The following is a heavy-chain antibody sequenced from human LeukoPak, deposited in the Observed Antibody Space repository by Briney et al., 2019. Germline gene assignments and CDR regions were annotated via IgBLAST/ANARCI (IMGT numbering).Heavy chain of an antibody. CDR2: ISYDGSNK. D-gene: IGHD2-15*01. J-gene: IGHJ4*02. CDR3: ARDRVVVVAATKHFDY. CDR1: GFTFSNYG. Sequence: PGGSLRLSCTSSGFTFSNYGIHWVRQAPGKGLEWVAVISYDGSNKYYADSVKGRFTISRDNSKNTLYLQMNSLRAEDTAVYYCARDRVVVVAATKHFDYWGQGTLVTVSS. V-gene: IGHV3-30*19.